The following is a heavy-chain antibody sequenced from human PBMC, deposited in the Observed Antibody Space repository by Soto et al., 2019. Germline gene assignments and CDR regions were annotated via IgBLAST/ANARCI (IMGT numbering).Heavy chain of an antibody. D-gene: IGHD5-18*01. CDR2: IYDSGSP. CDR3: ARSSMVTVDYFDV. CDR1: GDSLKNHY. J-gene: IGHJ4*02. V-gene: IGHV4-59*11. Sequence: SETLSLTYSVSGDSLKNHYWPWIRHSPGKGLEWIGNIYDSGSPNYSPALKSRVSMSVDTSKNLFSLKMNSVTAADTAVYYCARSSMVTVDYFDVWGQGPVVS.